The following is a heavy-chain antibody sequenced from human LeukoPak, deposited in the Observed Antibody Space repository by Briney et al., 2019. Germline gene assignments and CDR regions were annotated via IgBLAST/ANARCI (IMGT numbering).Heavy chain of an antibody. J-gene: IGHJ4*02. V-gene: IGHV1-18*01. CDR1: GYTFSNYG. CDR2: ISAYTGKT. CDR3: ARDEGEWESRNY. D-gene: IGHD1-26*01. Sequence: GASVKVSCQTSGYTFSNYGIMWVRQAPGQGLEWMGWISAYTGKTKYVEKYEGRVTFTTDSSTNTAYMETRRLTIDDTAVYYCARDEGEWESRNYWGQGTQVIVSS.